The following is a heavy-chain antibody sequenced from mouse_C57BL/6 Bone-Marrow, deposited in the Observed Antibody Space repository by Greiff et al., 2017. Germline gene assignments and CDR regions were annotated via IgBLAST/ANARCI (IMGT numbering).Heavy chain of an antibody. J-gene: IGHJ4*01. CDR2: IDPSDSYT. CDR3: AREKGFYYGYDGYAMDY. Sequence: QVQLQQPGAELVKPGASVKLSCKASGYTFTSYWMQWVKQRPGQGLEWIGEIDPSDSYTNYNQKFKGKATVTVDTSSSTAYMQLSSLTSEDSAVYDGAREKGFYYGYDGYAMDYWGQGTSVTVSS. D-gene: IGHD2-2*01. CDR1: GYTFTSYW. V-gene: IGHV1-50*01.